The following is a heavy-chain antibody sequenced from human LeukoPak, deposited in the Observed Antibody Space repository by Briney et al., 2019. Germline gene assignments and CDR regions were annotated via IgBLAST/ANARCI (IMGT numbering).Heavy chain of an antibody. Sequence: SETLSLTCTVSGGSISSSSYYWGWIRQPPGKGLEWIGRIYTSGSTNYNPSLKSRVTMSVDTSKNQFSLKLSSVTAADTAVYYCARDRLGDLVDYWGQGTLVTVSS. CDR2: IYTSGST. CDR1: GGSISSSSYY. V-gene: IGHV4-39*07. CDR3: ARDRLGDLVDY. J-gene: IGHJ4*02. D-gene: IGHD3-16*01.